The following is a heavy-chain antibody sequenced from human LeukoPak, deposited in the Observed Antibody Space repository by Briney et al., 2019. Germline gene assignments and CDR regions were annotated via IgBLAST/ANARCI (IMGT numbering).Heavy chain of an antibody. D-gene: IGHD6-19*01. CDR1: GFTFSSYS. Sequence: GGSLRLSCAASGFTFSSYSMNWVRQAPGKGLEWVSYISSSSSTIYYADSVKGRFTISRDNAKNSLYLQMNSLRAEDTAVYYCARGRWGAVAGYFDYWGQGTLVTVSS. J-gene: IGHJ4*02. CDR3: ARGRWGAVAGYFDY. CDR2: ISSSSSTI. V-gene: IGHV3-48*04.